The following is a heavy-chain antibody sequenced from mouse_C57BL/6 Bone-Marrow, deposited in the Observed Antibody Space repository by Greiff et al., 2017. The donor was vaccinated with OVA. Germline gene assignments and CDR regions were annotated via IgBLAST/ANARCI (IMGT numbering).Heavy chain of an antibody. CDR1: GYAFPNFL. CDR3: ARELRPGLHFAY. D-gene: IGHD2-4*01. V-gene: IGHV1-54*01. CDR2: IHPRSGGT. Sequence: VQLPASGAELVRPGTSVKVSCQASGYAFPNFLIAWVKQRPGPGLEWIGVIHPRSGGTNYNEKFKGKATLTADNSSSPAYMQLSSLTSEDSAVYFCARELRPGLHFAYWGQGTLVTVSA. J-gene: IGHJ3*01.